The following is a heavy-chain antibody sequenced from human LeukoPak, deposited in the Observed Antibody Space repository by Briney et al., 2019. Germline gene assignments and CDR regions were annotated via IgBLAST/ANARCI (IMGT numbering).Heavy chain of an antibody. CDR2: ISGSGGST. D-gene: IGHD2-15*01. Sequence: PGGSLRLSCAASGFTFSTYGMSWVRQAPGKGLEWVSTISGSGGSTYYADVVKGRFTISRDNSKNTLFLQMNSLRADDTAVYYCAMHCSGGTCYSSFDWWGQGTLVTVSS. J-gene: IGHJ4*02. CDR1: GFTFSTYG. V-gene: IGHV3-23*01. CDR3: AMHCSGGTCYSSFDW.